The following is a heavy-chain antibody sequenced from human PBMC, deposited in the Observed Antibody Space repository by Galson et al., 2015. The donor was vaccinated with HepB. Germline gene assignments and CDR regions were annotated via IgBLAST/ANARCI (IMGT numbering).Heavy chain of an antibody. CDR1: GYTFTSYY. Sequence: SVKVSCKASGYTFTSYYMHWVRQAPGQGLEWMGIINPSGGSTSYAQKFQGRVTMTRDTSTSTVYMELSSLRSEDTAMYYCARLNNADYSDTINYYRFIDYWGQGALATVSS. D-gene: IGHD3-22*01. J-gene: IGHJ4*02. CDR2: INPSGGST. V-gene: IGHV1-46*01. CDR3: ARLNNADYSDTINYYRFIDY.